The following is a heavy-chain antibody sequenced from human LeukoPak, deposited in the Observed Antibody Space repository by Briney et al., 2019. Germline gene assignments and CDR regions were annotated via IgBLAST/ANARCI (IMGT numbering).Heavy chain of an antibody. CDR1: GGSISGYY. V-gene: IGHV4-59*01. D-gene: IGHD1-26*01. J-gene: IGHJ5*02. CDR2: IYYSGST. Sequence: PSETLSLTCTVSGGSISGYYWRWIRQPPGKGLEWIGYIYYSGSTYYNPSLKSRVTISVDTSKNQFSLKLSSVTAADTAVYYCARDVGANWFDPWGQGTLVTVSS. CDR3: ARDVGANWFDP.